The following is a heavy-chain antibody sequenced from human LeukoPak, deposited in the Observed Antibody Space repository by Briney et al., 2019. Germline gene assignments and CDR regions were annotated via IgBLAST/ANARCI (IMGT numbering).Heavy chain of an antibody. CDR2: LSGSGGST. V-gene: IGHV3-23*01. J-gene: IGHJ4*02. CDR3: AKDSSQTPYYFDY. CDR1: GFTFSSYA. Sequence: GGSLRLSCAASGFTFSSYAMSWVRQAPGKGLEWVSALSGSGGSTYYADSVKVRFTISRDNSRTPLYLQMNSLRAEDTAVYYCAKDSSQTPYYFDYWGQGTLVTVSS.